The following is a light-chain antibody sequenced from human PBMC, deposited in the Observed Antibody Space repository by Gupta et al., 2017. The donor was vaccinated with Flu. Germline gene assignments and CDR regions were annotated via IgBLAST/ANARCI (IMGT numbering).Light chain of an antibody. CDR1: SSDVGSYNL. CDR2: EDI. Sequence: QSALPQPASVSGSPGQSITISCTGTSSDVGSYNLVTWYQQYPGKAPKIMIYEDIKRPSGVSNRFSGSKSGNTASLTISGLQAEDEADYYCCSYAGSTNFYVFGTGTKVTVL. CDR3: CSYAGSTNFYV. J-gene: IGLJ1*01. V-gene: IGLV2-23*01.